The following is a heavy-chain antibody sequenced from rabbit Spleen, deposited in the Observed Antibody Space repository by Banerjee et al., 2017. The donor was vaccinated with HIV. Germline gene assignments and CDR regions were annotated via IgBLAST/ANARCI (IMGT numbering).Heavy chain of an antibody. J-gene: IGHJ4*01. CDR3: VREVAARFSL. CDR2: IDPIFHIT. CDR1: GFDFSSYG. D-gene: IGHD4-1*01. V-gene: IGHV1S47*01. Sequence: EETGGGLVQPGGSLTLSCKASGFDFSSYGVSWVRQAPGKGLEWIGYIDPIFHITTYANWVSGRFSISRENTQNTVYLQLNSLTAADTATYFCVREVAARFSLWGPGTLVTVS.